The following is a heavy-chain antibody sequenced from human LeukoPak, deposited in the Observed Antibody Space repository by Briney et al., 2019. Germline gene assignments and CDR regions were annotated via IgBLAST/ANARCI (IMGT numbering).Heavy chain of an antibody. CDR1: GYTLTELS. CDR2: FDPEDGET. V-gene: IGHV1-24*01. CDR3: ATADSSGYYSISFDY. Sequence: ASVKVSCKFSGYTLTELSMHWVRQAPGKGLEWMGGFDPEDGETIYAQKFQGRVTMTEDTSTDTAYMELSSLRSEDTAVYYCATADSSGYYSISFDYWGQGTLVTVSS. J-gene: IGHJ4*02. D-gene: IGHD3-22*01.